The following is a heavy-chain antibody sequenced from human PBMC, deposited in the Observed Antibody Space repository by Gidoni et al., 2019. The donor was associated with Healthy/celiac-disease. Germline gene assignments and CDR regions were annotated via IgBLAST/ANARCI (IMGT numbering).Heavy chain of an antibody. CDR1: GGPISSGGYY. CDR3: ARTAAGALFDY. J-gene: IGHJ4*02. D-gene: IGHD6-13*01. Sequence: LQLQESGPGLGKPSQTLALTCTVSGGPISSGGYYWSWIRQHPGKGLEWTGYIYYSGSTYYNPSLKSRVTISVDTSKNQFSLKRSSVTAADTAVYYCARTAAGALFDYGGQGTLVTVSS. CDR2: IYYSGST. V-gene: IGHV4-31*03.